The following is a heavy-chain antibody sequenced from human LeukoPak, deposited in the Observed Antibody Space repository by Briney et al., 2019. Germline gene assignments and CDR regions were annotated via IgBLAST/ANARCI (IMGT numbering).Heavy chain of an antibody. J-gene: IGHJ4*02. D-gene: IGHD3-22*01. CDR1: GFTFSSYG. CDR3: AKVIESSSGYYPYCFDY. V-gene: IGHV3-30*18. Sequence: HAGGSLRLSCAASGFTFSSYGMHWVRQAPGKGLEWVAVISYDGSNKYYADSVKGRFTISRDNSKNTLYLQMNSLRAEDTAVYYCAKVIESSSGYYPYCFDYWGQGTLVTVSS. CDR2: ISYDGSNK.